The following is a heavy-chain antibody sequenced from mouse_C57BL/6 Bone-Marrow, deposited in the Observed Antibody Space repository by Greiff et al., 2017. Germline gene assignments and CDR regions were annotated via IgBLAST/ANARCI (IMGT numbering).Heavy chain of an antibody. CDR1: GSSLTSYA. D-gene: IGHD1-1*01. V-gene: IGHV2-9-1*01. CDR2: IWTGGGT. J-gene: IGHJ1*03. Sequence: VKLQESGPGLVAPSQSLSITCTVSGSSLTSYAISWVRQPPGKGLEWLGVIWTGGGTNYNSALKSRLSISKDNSKSQVFLKMNSLQTDDTARYYCARSNYYGSSYWYFDVWGTGTTVTVSS. CDR3: ARSNYYGSSYWYFDV.